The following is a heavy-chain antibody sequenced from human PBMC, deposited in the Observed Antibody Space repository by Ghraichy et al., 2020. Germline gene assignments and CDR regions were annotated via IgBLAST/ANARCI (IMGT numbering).Heavy chain of an antibody. J-gene: IGHJ6*01. Sequence: GGSLRLSYAAYGFTFEDYSVHWVRQAPGKGLEWVSLISWDGEITYYAESVKGRFTISSDNSKNSLYLQMNSLRSEDTALYYCARDLFRGDGYNFIYYSGMDVWGQGSTVIVSS. D-gene: IGHD5-24*01. CDR1: GFTFEDYS. V-gene: IGHV3-43*01. CDR2: ISWDGEIT. CDR3: ARDLFRGDGYNFIYYSGMDV.